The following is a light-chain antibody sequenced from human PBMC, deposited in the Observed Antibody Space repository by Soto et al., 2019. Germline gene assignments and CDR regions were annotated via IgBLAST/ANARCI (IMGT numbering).Light chain of an antibody. V-gene: IGLV2-14*01. Sequence: QSVLTQPASVSGSPGQSITISCTGTSGDIGSYNRVSWYQQHPGKDPKLIIYEVTDRPSGVSNRFSGSKSGNTASLTISGLQAEDEAEYYCSSYPNSNTRACVFGTGTQLTVL. CDR2: EVT. J-gene: IGLJ1*01. CDR1: SGDIGSYNR. CDR3: SSYPNSNTRACV.